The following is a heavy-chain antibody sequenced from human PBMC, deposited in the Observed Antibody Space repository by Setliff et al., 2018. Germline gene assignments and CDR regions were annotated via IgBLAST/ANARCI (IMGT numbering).Heavy chain of an antibody. V-gene: IGHV3-48*01. J-gene: IGHJ4*02. CDR2: IISNSLTI. D-gene: IGHD2-15*01. CDR3: ARDEVNCSGSKCYSGFDS. CDR1: GFNFNLYN. Sequence: GGSLRLSCEASGFNFNLYNMNWVRQAPGKGLEWVSYIISNSLTIHYADSVGGRFTVSRDNARNSLYLQMNNLRAEDTAVYYCARDEVNCSGSKCYSGFDSWGQGTLVTVSS.